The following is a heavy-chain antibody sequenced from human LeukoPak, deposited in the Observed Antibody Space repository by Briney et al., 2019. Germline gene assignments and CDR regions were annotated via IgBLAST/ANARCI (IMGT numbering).Heavy chain of an antibody. D-gene: IGHD2-15*01. CDR1: GFTFSSYD. J-gene: IGHJ6*03. Sequence: GGSLRLSCAASGFTFSSYDISWVRQAPGRGLEWVSAISGSGDSTYYADSVKGRFTISRDNSKNTLYLQMNSLRAEDTAVYYCAKDVVRSQGSNYYYKDVWGKGTTVTVSS. CDR2: ISGSGDST. V-gene: IGHV3-23*01. CDR3: AKDVVRSQGSNYYYKDV.